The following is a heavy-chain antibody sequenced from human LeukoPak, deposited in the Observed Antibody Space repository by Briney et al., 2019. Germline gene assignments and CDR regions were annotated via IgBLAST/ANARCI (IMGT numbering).Heavy chain of an antibody. CDR3: AKGRRGSSYVHYFDT. CDR2: ISGSGGST. CDR1: GFTFSSYV. V-gene: IGHV3-23*01. J-gene: IGHJ1*01. Sequence: GGSLRLSCAASGFTFSSYVLSWVRQAPGKGLEWVSAISGSGGSTYYADSVKGRFTVSRDNSKNTLFLQMNSVRAEDTAVYYCAKGRRGSSYVHYFDTWGQGTLVTVSS. D-gene: IGHD3-22*01.